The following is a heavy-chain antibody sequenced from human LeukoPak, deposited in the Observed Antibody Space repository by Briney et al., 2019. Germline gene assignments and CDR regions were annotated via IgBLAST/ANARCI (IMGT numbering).Heavy chain of an antibody. CDR3: ARVRDDDYYYGMDV. V-gene: IGHV1-2*02. CDR2: INPNSGGT. CDR1: GYTFTGYY. J-gene: IGHJ6*02. D-gene: IGHD3-10*01. Sequence: ASVKVSCKASGYTFTGYYMHWVRQAPGQELEWMGWINPNSGGTNYAQKFQGRVTMTRDTSISTAYMELSRLRSDDTAVYYCARVRDDDYYYGMDVWGQGTTVTVSS.